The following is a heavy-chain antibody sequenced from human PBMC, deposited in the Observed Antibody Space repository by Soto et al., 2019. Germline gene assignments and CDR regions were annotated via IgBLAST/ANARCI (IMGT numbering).Heavy chain of an antibody. CDR2: IYYSGST. CDR3: AREVFPYSMVREENYYYYMDV. J-gene: IGHJ6*03. D-gene: IGHD3-10*01. Sequence: SGTLSLTCTVSGGSISSGGYYWSWIRQHPGKGLEWIGYIYYSGSTYYNPSLKSRVTISVDTSKNQFSLKLSSVTAADTAVYYCAREVFPYSMVREENYYYYMDVWGKGTTVTVSS. CDR1: GGSISSGGYY. V-gene: IGHV4-31*03.